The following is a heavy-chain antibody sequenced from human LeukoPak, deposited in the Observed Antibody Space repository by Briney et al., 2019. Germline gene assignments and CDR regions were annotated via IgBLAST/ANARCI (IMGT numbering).Heavy chain of an antibody. J-gene: IGHJ4*02. Sequence: ASVKVSCKASGYTFTGYYMHWVRQAPGQGLEWMGWINPNSGGTNYAQKFQGWVTMTRDTSISTAYMELSRLRSDDTAVYYCATILIAARDIDYWGQGTLVTVSS. D-gene: IGHD6-6*01. CDR1: GYTFTGYY. CDR3: ATILIAARDIDY. CDR2: INPNSGGT. V-gene: IGHV1-2*04.